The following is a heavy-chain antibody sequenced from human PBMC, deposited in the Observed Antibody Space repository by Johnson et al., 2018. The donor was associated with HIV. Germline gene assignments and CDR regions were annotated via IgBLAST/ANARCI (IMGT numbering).Heavy chain of an antibody. J-gene: IGHJ3*02. CDR1: GFTFSTYG. D-gene: IGHD2-15*01. V-gene: IGHV3-33*01. CDR3: AREGWDIVVVVAATRGRGAFDI. CDR2: MWYAGSNK. Sequence: QVQLVESGGGVVQPGTSLRLSCAASGFTFSTYGMHWVRQAPGKGLEWVAVMWYAGSNKYYADSVKGRFTISRDNSKNTVYLQMNSLRAEDTAVYSCAREGWDIVVVVAATRGRGAFDIWGQGTMVTVSS.